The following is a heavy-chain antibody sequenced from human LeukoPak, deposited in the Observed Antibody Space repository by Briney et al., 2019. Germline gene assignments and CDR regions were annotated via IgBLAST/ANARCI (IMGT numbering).Heavy chain of an antibody. Sequence: RGSLRLSCAASGFTFSSYAMHWVRQAPGKGLEWVAVISYDGSNKYYADSVKGRYTISRDDSKNTLYLQMNSLRAEDTAVYYCARGEGPYYDFWSGYYYFDYWGQGTLVTVSS. V-gene: IGHV3-30-3*01. CDR1: GFTFSSYA. CDR2: ISYDGSNK. CDR3: ARGEGPYYDFWSGYYYFDY. D-gene: IGHD3-3*01. J-gene: IGHJ4*02.